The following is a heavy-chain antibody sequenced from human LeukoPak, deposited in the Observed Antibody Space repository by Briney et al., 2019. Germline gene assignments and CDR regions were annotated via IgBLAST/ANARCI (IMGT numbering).Heavy chain of an antibody. CDR2: IYYSGST. V-gene: IGHV4-39*01. CDR3: ARRSSGWAFDY. Sequence: SETLSLTCTVSGGSISSSRYYWGWIRQPPGKGLEWIGSIYYSGSTYYNPSLKSRVTISVDTSKNQFSLKLSSVTAADTAVYYCARRSSGWAFDYWGQGTLVTVSS. CDR1: GGSISSSRYY. J-gene: IGHJ4*02. D-gene: IGHD6-19*01.